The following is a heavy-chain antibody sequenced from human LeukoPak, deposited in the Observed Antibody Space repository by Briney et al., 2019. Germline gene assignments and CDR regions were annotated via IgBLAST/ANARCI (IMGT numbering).Heavy chain of an antibody. J-gene: IGHJ4*02. D-gene: IGHD4-23*01. V-gene: IGHV3-20*04. CDR1: GFTFDDYG. CDR2: VNWNGGST. Sequence: GGSLRLSCAASGFTFDDYGMSWVRQAPGKGLEWISGVNWNGGSTGYADSVKGRFTISRDNAKNSLYLQMNSLRAEDTALYYCAKDINRVVTVADYWGQGTLVTVSS. CDR3: AKDINRVVTVADY.